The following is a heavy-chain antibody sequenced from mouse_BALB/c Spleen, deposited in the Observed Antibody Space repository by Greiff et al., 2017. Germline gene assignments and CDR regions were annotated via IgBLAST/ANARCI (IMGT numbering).Heavy chain of an antibody. CDR1: GFNIKDTY. D-gene: IGHD2-4*01. CDR3: ASTMSTTGGRPHGLAY. CDR2: IDPANGNT. Sequence: VQLQQSGAELVKPGASVKLSCTASGFNIKDTYMHWVKQRPEQGLEWIGRIDPANGNTKYDPKFQGKATITADTSSNTAYLQLSSLTSEDTAVYYCASTMSTTGGRPHGLAYWGQGTLVTVSA. J-gene: IGHJ3*01. V-gene: IGHV14-3*02.